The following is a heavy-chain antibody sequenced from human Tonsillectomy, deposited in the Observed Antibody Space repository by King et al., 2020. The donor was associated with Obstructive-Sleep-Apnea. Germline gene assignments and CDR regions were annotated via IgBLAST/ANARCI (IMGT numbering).Heavy chain of an antibody. CDR1: GYSFSTYW. CDR3: ATSRQPTPYCGSDCYGYLDY. CDR2: IYPGDSDT. J-gene: IGHJ4*02. V-gene: IGHV5-51*01. Sequence: QLVQSGAEMKKPGESLKISCKGSGYSFSTYWIAWVRQMPGKGLEWMGIIYPGDSDTRYSPSFQGQVTISADKSISTAYLQWSSLEASYTAMYYCATSRQPTPYCGSDCYGYLDYWGQGTLVTVSS. D-gene: IGHD2-21*02.